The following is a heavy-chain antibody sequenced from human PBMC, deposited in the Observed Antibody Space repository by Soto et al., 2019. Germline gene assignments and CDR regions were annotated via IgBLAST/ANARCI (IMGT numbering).Heavy chain of an antibody. CDR1: GYTFTSYD. V-gene: IGHV1-8*01. D-gene: IGHD3-3*01. Sequence: ASVKVSCAASGYTFTSYDINWVRQATGQGLEWMGWMNPNSGNTGYAQKFQGRFTMTRNTSISTAYMELSSLRSEDTAVYYCARGPQQLSEWLSLPYYYYGMDVWGQGTTVTVSS. J-gene: IGHJ6*02. CDR3: ARGPQQLSEWLSLPYYYYGMDV. CDR2: MNPNSGNT.